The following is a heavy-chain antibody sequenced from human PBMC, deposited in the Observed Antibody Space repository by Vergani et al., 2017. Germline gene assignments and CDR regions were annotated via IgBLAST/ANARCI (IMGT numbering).Heavy chain of an antibody. CDR2: INHSGST. D-gene: IGHD5-24*01. J-gene: IGHJ2*01. Sequence: QVQLQQWGAGLLKPSETLSLTCAVYGGSFSGYYWSWIRQPPGKGLEWIGEINHSGSTNYNPSLKSRVTISVDTSKNQFSLKLSSVTAADTAVYYCARDGTGRDGYNFWYFDLWGRGTLVTVSS. CDR3: ARDGTGRDGYNFWYFDL. CDR1: GGSFSGYY. V-gene: IGHV4-34*01.